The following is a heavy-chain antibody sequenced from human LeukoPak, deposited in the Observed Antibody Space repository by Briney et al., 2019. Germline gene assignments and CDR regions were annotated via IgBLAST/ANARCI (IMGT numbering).Heavy chain of an antibody. J-gene: IGHJ4*02. CDR2: IYHSGST. CDR3: ARGRGTMIVVPRLYYFDY. Sequence: PSETLSLTCTVSGGSISSYYWSWIRQPPGKGLEWIGSIYHSGSTYYNPSLKSRVTISVDTSKNQFSVKLSSVTAADTAVYYCARGRGTMIVVPRLYYFDYWGQGTLVTVSS. D-gene: IGHD3-22*01. V-gene: IGHV4-59*12. CDR1: GGSISSYY.